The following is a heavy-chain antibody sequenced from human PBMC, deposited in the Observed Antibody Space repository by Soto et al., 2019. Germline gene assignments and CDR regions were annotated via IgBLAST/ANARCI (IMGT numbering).Heavy chain of an antibody. Sequence: GGSLRLSCAASGFTFSDYYMSWIRQAPGKGLERVSYISSSGSTIYYADSVKGRFTISRDNAKNSLYLQMNSLRAEDTAVYYFSRWEDFGDLVIWGQGTMLTVS. CDR3: SRWEDFGDLVI. V-gene: IGHV3-11*01. J-gene: IGHJ3*02. CDR2: ISSSGSTI. CDR1: GFTFSDYY. D-gene: IGHD4-17*01.